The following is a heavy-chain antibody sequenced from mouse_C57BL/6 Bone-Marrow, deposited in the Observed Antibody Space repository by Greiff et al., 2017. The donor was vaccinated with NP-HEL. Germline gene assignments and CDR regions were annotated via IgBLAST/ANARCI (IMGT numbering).Heavy chain of an antibody. CDR1: GYTFTSYW. Sequence: QVQLQQPGAELVKPGASVKLSCKASGYTFTSYWMQWVKQRPGQGLEWIGEIDPSDSYTNYNQKFKGKATLTVDTSSSTAYMQLSSLTSEDSAVYDCAQLYYALDYWGQGTTLTVSS. V-gene: IGHV1-50*01. J-gene: IGHJ2*01. CDR2: IDPSDSYT. D-gene: IGHD2-1*01. CDR3: AQLYYALDY.